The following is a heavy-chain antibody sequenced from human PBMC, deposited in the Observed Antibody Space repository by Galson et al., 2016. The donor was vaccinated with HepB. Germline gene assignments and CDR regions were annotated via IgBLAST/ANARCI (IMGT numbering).Heavy chain of an antibody. Sequence: SVKVSCKASEYTFTRYYIHWVRQAPGQGLEWMGIINPLSGGTDYAQRFQGRVTMTRDTSTSTVSMELSSLRSEDTAVYYCARAIMTPSDNWFDPWGQGTLVTVSS. J-gene: IGHJ5*02. V-gene: IGHV1-46*01. CDR1: EYTFTRYY. CDR2: INPLSGGT. CDR3: ARAIMTPSDNWFDP. D-gene: IGHD2-8*01.